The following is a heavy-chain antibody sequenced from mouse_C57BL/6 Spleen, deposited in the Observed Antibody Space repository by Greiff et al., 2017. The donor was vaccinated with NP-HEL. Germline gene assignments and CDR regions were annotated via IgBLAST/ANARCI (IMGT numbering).Heavy chain of an antibody. D-gene: IGHD2-1*01. CDR3: ASLYYGNYDAMDY. V-gene: IGHV2-2*01. J-gene: IGHJ4*01. CDR2: IWSGGST. CDR1: GFSLTSYG. Sequence: VQLKESGPGLVQPSQSLSITCTVSGFSLTSYGVHWVRQSPGKGLEWLGVIWSGGSTDYNAAFISRLSISKDNSKSQVFFKMNSLQADDTAIYYCASLYYGNYDAMDYWGQGTSVTVSS.